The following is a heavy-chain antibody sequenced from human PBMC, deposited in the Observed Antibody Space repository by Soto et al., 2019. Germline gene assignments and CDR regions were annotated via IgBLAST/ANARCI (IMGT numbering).Heavy chain of an antibody. V-gene: IGHV3-74*01. D-gene: IGHD2-21*02. CDR2: ISSDGSST. CDR1: GFTFSSYW. Sequence: EVQLVESGGGSVQPGGSLRLSCAASGFTFSSYWMHWVRQAPGKGLVWVSHISSDGSSTNYADSVKGRFTISRDNTKNTLYLQMNSLRAEDTAVYYCTRGAANVVVTAIPDYWGQGTLVTVSS. J-gene: IGHJ4*02. CDR3: TRGAANVVVTAIPDY.